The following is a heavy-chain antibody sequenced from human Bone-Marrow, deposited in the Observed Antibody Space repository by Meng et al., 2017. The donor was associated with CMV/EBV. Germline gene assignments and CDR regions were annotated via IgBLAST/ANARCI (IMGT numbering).Heavy chain of an antibody. CDR2: ISSSGSTI. CDR3: ASIPIVGATIDY. J-gene: IGHJ4*02. D-gene: IGHD1-26*01. V-gene: IGHV3-11*04. Sequence: LSLTCAASGFTFSDYYMSWIRQAPGKGLEWVSYISSSGSTIYYADSVKGRFTISRDNAKNSLYLQMNSLRAEDTAVYYCASIPIVGATIDYWGQGTLVTVSS. CDR1: GFTFSDYY.